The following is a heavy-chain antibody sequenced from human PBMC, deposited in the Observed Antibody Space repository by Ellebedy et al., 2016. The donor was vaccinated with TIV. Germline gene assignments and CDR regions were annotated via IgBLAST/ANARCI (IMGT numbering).Heavy chain of an antibody. CDR2: ISYDGSNK. V-gene: IGHV3-30-3*01. CDR3: ARDVGGYDLSGSVDY. Sequence: GGSLRLXCAASGFTFSSYAMHWVRQAPGKGLEWVAVISYDGSNKYYADSVKGRFTISRDNSKNTLYLQMNSLRAEDTAVYYCARDVGGYDLSGSVDYWGQGTLVTVSS. CDR1: GFTFSSYA. D-gene: IGHD5-12*01. J-gene: IGHJ4*02.